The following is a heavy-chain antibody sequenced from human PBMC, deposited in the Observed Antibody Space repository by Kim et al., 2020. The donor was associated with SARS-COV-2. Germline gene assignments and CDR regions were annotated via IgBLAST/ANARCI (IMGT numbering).Heavy chain of an antibody. V-gene: IGHV3-9*01. Sequence: GASLRLSCIASGFTFNDHAMHWVRQAPGKGLEWVSGIMWNSGGTGYADSVKGRFTTSIDTAKNSLYLQMNSLRPEDTALYYCTKDVLAGGADVWGQGTAV. CDR2: IMWNSGGT. CDR1: GFTFNDHA. CDR3: TKDVLAGGADV. D-gene: IGHD3-3*02. J-gene: IGHJ6*02.